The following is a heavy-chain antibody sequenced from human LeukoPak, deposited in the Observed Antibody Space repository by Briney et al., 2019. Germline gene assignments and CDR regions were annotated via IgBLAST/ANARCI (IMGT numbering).Heavy chain of an antibody. D-gene: IGHD3-22*01. V-gene: IGHV4-39*01. CDR2: IYYSGST. J-gene: IGHJ3*02. CDR1: GGSISSSSYY. Sequence: KSSETLSLTCTVSGGSISSSSYYWGWIRQPPGKGLEWIGSIYYSGSTYYSPSLKSRVTISVDTSKNQFSLKLSSVTAADTAVYYCGGITMIVVATPDAFDIWGQGTMVTVSS. CDR3: GGITMIVVATPDAFDI.